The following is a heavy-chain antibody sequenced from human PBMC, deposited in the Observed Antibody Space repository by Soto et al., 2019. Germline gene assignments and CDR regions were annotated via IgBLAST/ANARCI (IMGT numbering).Heavy chain of an antibody. D-gene: IGHD5-12*01. CDR3: ARGQEGVVATH. Sequence: QVQLQQWGAGLLKPSETLSLNCAVTGGSLSGYYWSWIGQPPGKGLEWIGEVKDGGHTNYSPSLRGRVTISLDTSNNQFSLRLNSVTAADTGVYYCARGQEGVVATHWDQGSLVTVSS. V-gene: IGHV4-34*01. J-gene: IGHJ4*02. CDR1: GGSLSGYY. CDR2: VKDGGHT.